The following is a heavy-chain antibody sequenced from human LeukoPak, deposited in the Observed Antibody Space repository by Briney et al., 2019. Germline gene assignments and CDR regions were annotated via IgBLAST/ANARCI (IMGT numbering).Heavy chain of an antibody. CDR1: GGSISSYY. CDR2: IYTSGST. D-gene: IGHD3-9*01. J-gene: IGHJ6*03. CDR3: ARDRVDILTGFGVDYYYYMDV. V-gene: IGHV4-4*07. Sequence: SETLSLTCTVSGGSISSYYWGSIRQPAGKGLEWIRRIYTSGSTNYKPSLKSRVTMSVDTSKNQFSLKLSSVTAADTAVYYCARDRVDILTGFGVDYYYYMDVWGKGTTVTVSS.